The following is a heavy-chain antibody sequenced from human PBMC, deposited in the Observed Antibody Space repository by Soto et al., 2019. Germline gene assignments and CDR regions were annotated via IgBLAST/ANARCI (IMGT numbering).Heavy chain of an antibody. J-gene: IGHJ6*02. D-gene: IGHD6-25*01. CDR2: ISAYNGDT. CDR3: ARDPVDLFGYMDV. CDR1: IYTFTSYG. V-gene: IGHV1-18*01. Sequence: GASVKVSCKGSIYTFTSYGISWVRHAPGQGLEWMGWISAYNGDTKYAQKFQGRVTITGDKSTSTIYMGLSSLRSDDTAVYYCARDPVDLFGYMDVWGQGTTVTAP.